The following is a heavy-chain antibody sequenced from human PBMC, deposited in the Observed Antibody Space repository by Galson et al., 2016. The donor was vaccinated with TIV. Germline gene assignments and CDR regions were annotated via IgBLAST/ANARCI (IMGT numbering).Heavy chain of an antibody. J-gene: IGHJ4*02. D-gene: IGHD4-23*01. CDR1: GDTFNSYA. V-gene: IGHV1-69*06. CDR2: IGPFFGSP. Sequence: SVKVSCKAFGDTFNSYAINWVRQAPGQGLEWMGGIGPFFGSPNYAQKFQGRVTITSDKSTGTAYMELNSLTSEDTAVYYCGRHFGGLDYWGQGSLVIVSS. CDR3: GRHFGGLDY.